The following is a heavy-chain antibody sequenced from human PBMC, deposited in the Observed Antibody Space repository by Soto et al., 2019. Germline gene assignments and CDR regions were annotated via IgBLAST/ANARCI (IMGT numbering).Heavy chain of an antibody. J-gene: IGHJ3*02. CDR2: IRNRPNSYTT. Sequence: GGSLRLSCAASGFTFSDHYMDWVRQAPGKGLEWVGRIRNRPNSYTTEYAAPVKGRFAVLRDDSENLLYLQMNGLKTEDTAVYYCTTELGATIAFDIWGQGTMVTVSS. D-gene: IGHD5-12*01. CDR3: TTELGATIAFDI. CDR1: GFTFSDHY. V-gene: IGHV3-72*01.